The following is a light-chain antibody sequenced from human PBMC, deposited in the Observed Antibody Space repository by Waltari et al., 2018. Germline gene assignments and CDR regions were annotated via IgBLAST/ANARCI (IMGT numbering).Light chain of an antibody. V-gene: IGKV1-5*03. CDR1: QSISDW. Sequence: DIQMTQSPSTLSASVGDRVTITCRASQSISDWLPWYQQKPGTAPKLLIYKVSKLESGVPSRFSGSGSGTEFTLTISSLQPDDFATYYCQQYDRFSGTFGPGTKVEIK. CDR2: KVS. J-gene: IGKJ1*01. CDR3: QQYDRFSGT.